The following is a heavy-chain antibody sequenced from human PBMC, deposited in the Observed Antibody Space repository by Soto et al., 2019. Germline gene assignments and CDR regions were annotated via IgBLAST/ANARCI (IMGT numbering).Heavy chain of an antibody. Sequence: QVQLVQSGAEVKNPGASVKVSCKASGYTFTRYGIGWARQAPGQGLEWMGWINTYNGNTNYAQNVQGRVTLTTDTSTSTAYTELRSLRSNDTAIYYCAMVDVYVTPSPQDVWGQGTTVIVSS. V-gene: IGHV1-18*01. CDR3: AMVDVYVTPSPQDV. J-gene: IGHJ6*02. D-gene: IGHD3-16*01. CDR1: GYTFTRYG. CDR2: INTYNGNT.